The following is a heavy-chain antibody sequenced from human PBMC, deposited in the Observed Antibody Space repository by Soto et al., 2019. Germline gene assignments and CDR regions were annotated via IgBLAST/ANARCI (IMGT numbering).Heavy chain of an antibody. V-gene: IGHV1-18*01. D-gene: IGHD2-2*01. CDR1: GYTFTNYG. Sequence: QVQLVQSGGEVKKPGASVKVSCKASGYTFTNYGVTWVRQAPGQGLEWMGWISAYTDNPNYAQKFQGRVTMTIDTSTTTAYMDLRSLTSADTAVYYCARVIPGAEAWFGPWGQGTLVTVS. CDR2: ISAYTDNP. J-gene: IGHJ5*02. CDR3: ARVIPGAEAWFGP.